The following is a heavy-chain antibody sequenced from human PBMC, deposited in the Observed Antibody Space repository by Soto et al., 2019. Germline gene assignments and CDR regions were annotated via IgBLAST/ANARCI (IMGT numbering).Heavy chain of an antibody. V-gene: IGHV4-4*02. D-gene: IGHD1-1*01. CDR2: MSHRGTT. Sequence: QVQLQESGPGLVDPSGTLSLTCAVSLFSFSSGNLWSWVRQPPGMGLEYIGEMSHRGTTNYNPSRESRPTIALDASKNPSSLKLTSVTAEDTAADYCATKHVPTPGNAWCQGTLGIVSS. CDR3: ATKHVPTPGNA. CDR1: LFSFSSGNL. J-gene: IGHJ5*02.